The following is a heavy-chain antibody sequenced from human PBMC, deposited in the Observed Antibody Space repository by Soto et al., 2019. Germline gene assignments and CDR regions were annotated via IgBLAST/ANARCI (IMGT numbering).Heavy chain of an antibody. CDR2: FDPEDGET. D-gene: IGHD3-22*01. Sequence: GVSVKVSCKFPGYTLTELSMHWVRQAPGQGLEWMGGFDPEDGETIYAQKFQGRVTMTEDTSTDTAYMELSSLRSEDTAVYYCATVYYYDSSGYYYLDYWGQGTLVTVSS. J-gene: IGHJ4*02. CDR3: ATVYYYDSSGYYYLDY. V-gene: IGHV1-24*01. CDR1: GYTLTELS.